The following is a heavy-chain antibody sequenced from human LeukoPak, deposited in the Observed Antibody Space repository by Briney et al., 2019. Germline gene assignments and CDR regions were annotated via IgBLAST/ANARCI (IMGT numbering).Heavy chain of an antibody. CDR2: ASWDDDK. D-gene: IGHD4-17*01. CDR3: AHIPTVTTSFDY. V-gene: IGHV2-5*02. CDR1: GFSLSTSGVG. J-gene: IGHJ4*02. Sequence: SGPTLVKPTQTLTLTCTFSGFSLSTSGVGVAWIRQPPGKALEWLALASWDDDKRYSPSLKARLTITKDTSKNHVVLTMTNMDPVDTATYFCAHIPTVTTSFDYWGQGTLVTVSS.